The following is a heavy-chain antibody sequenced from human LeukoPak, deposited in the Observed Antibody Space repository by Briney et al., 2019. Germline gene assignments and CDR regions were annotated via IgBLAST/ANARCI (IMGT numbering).Heavy chain of an antibody. V-gene: IGHV3-9*01. CDR3: AKEQDEYSYGYPFDY. J-gene: IGHJ4*02. Sequence: GGSLRLSCAASGFTFDDYAMHWVRQAPGKGLEWVSGISWNSGSIGYADSVKGRFTISRDNAKNSLYLQMNSLRAEDTALYYCAKEQDEYSYGYPFDYWGQGTLVTVSS. CDR1: GFTFDDYA. D-gene: IGHD5-18*01. CDR2: ISWNSGSI.